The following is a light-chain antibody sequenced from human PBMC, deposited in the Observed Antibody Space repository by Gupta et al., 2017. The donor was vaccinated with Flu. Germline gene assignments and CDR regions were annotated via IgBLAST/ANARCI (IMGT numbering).Light chain of an antibody. CDR2: LGS. Sequence: YHQQRGQAPQLLIYLGSSRPSGVPARFSGSGSGTDFTLKISRVEAEDVGVYYCSQYSPTPRTFGQGTKVEIK. V-gene: IGKV2-28*01. J-gene: IGKJ1*01. CDR3: SQYSPTPRT.